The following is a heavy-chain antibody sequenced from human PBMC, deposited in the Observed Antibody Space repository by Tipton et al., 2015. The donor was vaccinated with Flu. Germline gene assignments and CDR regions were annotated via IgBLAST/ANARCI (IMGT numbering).Heavy chain of an antibody. CDR1: GGSMSSFY. CDR3: ARGSGSGTYVIFDY. CDR2: MYTSGTA. V-gene: IGHV4-4*07. J-gene: IGHJ4*02. Sequence: TLSLTCTVSGGSMSSFYWSWIRQPAGKGLEWIGRMYTSGTAKYHPSFKSRATMSVDTSKNQFSLKLSSVTAADTAFYYRARGSGSGTYVIFDYWGQGTLVSVSS. D-gene: IGHD3-10*01.